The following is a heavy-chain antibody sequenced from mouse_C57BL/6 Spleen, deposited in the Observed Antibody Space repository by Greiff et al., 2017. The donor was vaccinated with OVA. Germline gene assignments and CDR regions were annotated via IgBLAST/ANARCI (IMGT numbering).Heavy chain of an antibody. D-gene: IGHD1-1*01. V-gene: IGHV1-81*01. CDR2: IYPRSGNT. J-gene: IGHJ3*01. Sequence: LQESGAELARPGASVKLSCKASGYTFTSYGISWVKQRTGQGLEWIGEIYPRSGNTYYNEKFKGKATLTADKSSSTAYMELRSLTSEDSAVYFCARNVAGDFAYWGQGTLVTVSA. CDR1: GYTFTSYG. CDR3: ARNVAGDFAY.